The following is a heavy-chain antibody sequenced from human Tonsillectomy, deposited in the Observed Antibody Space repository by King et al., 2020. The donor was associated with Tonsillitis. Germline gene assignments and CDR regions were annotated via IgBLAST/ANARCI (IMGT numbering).Heavy chain of an antibody. Sequence: VQLVESGAEVKKPGASVKVSCKASGYSFTSYGISWVRQAPGQGLEWMGWISSYNGNTNYAQKLQGRVTLTTETSTSTAYMELRSLRSDDTAVYYCARAFYSIGWSSPFDCWGQGTLVTVSS. V-gene: IGHV1-18*04. D-gene: IGHD6-19*01. CDR3: ARAFYSIGWSSPFDC. CDR1: GYSFTSYG. J-gene: IGHJ4*02. CDR2: ISSYNGNT.